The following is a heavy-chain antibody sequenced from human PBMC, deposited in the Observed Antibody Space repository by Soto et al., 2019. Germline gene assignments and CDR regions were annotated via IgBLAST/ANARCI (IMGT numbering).Heavy chain of an antibody. CDR2: IFSNDEK. CDR3: ASTYSSSWYWFDP. Sequence: QVTVKESGPVVVKPTETLTLTCTVSGFSLSNAGLGVSWIRQPPGKALEWLAHIFSNDEKSYSTSLKSRLTISKDTSKSQVVLTMTNMDPVDTAPYYCASTYSSSWYWFDPWGQGTLVTVSS. CDR1: GFSLSNAGLG. D-gene: IGHD6-13*01. V-gene: IGHV2-26*04. J-gene: IGHJ5*02.